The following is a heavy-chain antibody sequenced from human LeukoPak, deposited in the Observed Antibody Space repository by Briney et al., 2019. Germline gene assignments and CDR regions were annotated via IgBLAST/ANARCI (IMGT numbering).Heavy chain of an antibody. J-gene: IGHJ4*02. Sequence: GGSLRLSCAASGFTFSSYSMNWGRQAPGKGLEWVSSISSSSSYIYYADSVKGRFTISRDNAKNSLYLQMNSLRAEDTAVYYCARGPVLRYFDWLNYFDYWGQGTLVTVSS. CDR1: GFTFSSYS. CDR3: ARGPVLRYFDWLNYFDY. D-gene: IGHD3-9*01. CDR2: ISSSSSYI. V-gene: IGHV3-21*01.